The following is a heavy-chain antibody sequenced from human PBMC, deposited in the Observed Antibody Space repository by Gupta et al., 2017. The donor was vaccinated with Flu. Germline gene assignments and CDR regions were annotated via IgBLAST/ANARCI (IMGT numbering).Heavy chain of an antibody. CDR2: ISPSATI. Sequence: EVQLVESGGGSVQPGGSLRLSCVASRFTLSSHDMSWVRQAPGRRLEWVSFISPSATIYYGDPVRGRFTISRDNAKNSLYLQMSGLRDEDTAVYYCARGHWDNWGQGTLVTVSS. V-gene: IGHV3-48*03. CDR1: RFTLSSHD. CDR3: ARGHWDN. J-gene: IGHJ4*02.